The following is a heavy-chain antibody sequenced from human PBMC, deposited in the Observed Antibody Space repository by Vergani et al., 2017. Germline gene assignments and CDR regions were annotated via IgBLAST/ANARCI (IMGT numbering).Heavy chain of an antibody. CDR1: GFPFRSYA. V-gene: IGHV3-30-3*01. CDR3: ASGAFDY. D-gene: IGHD3-16*01. J-gene: IGHJ4*02. Sequence: QVQVVESGGGVVQPGRSLRLSCAASGFPFRSYAMHWVRQAPGKGLEWVAVISYDGSNKYYADSVKVRFTISRDNSKNTLYLQMNSLRAEDTAVYYCASGAFDYWGQGTLVTVSS. CDR2: ISYDGSNK.